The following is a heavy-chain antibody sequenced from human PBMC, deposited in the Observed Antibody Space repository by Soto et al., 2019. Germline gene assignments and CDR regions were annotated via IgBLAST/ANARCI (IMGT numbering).Heavy chain of an antibody. D-gene: IGHD3-16*01. CDR2: IKSKTDGGTT. CDR3: TTYFPNLYHGISGVRLSWAP. CDR1: GFMFSNAW. J-gene: IGHJ5*02. Sequence: PGGSLRLSCVASGFMFSNAWINRVRQAPGKGLDWVGRIKSKTDGGTTDYAAPVKGRFTISRDDSKNTLFLQLNSLKTEDTGVYYCTTYFPNLYHGISGVRLSWAPWGTGTLDTVSS. V-gene: IGHV3-15*07.